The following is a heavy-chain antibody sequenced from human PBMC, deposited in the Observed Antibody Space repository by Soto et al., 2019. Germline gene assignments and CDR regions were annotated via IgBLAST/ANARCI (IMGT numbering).Heavy chain of an antibody. J-gene: IGHJ4*02. D-gene: IGHD3-22*01. CDR3: AKSPGMYYYDSSGYYHYDY. CDR2: IYADGTT. V-gene: IGHV3-NL1*01. Sequence: GGSLRLSCAASGFTFSAYGMHWVRQAPGKGLDWVSVIYADGTTYYADSVKGRFTISRDTSRNMLYFQMNSLRAEDTAVYYCAKSPGMYYYDSSGYYHYDYWGQGTLVTVSS. CDR1: GFTFSAYG.